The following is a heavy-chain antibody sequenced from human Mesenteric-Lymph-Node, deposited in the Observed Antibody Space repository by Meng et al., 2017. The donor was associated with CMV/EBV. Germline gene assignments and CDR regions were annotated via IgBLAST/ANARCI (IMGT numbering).Heavy chain of an antibody. V-gene: IGHV3-53*01. CDR3: AKDVGGGYVDY. D-gene: IGHD4-23*01. Sequence: GESLKISCAASGFTVSNNYMNWVRQAPGKGLEWVAHIYTDGSTYYADSVKGRFTISRDNSKNTLYLQMNSLRAEDTAVYYCAKDVGGGYVDYWGQGTLVTVSS. CDR2: IYTDGST. J-gene: IGHJ4*02. CDR1: GFTVSNNY.